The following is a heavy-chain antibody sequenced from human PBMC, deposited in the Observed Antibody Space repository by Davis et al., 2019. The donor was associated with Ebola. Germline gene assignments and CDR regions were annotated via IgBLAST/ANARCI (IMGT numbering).Heavy chain of an antibody. J-gene: IGHJ4*02. Sequence: GGSLRLSCAASGFTFSNYAMSWVRQAPGKGLEWVSYISSSGSTIYYADPVRGRFTIAKDNDKNSLYMQMNSLRAEDPAVYYCARVDTAMGTDYWGQGTLVTVSS. CDR3: ARVDTAMGTDY. V-gene: IGHV3-11*01. D-gene: IGHD5-18*01. CDR2: ISSSGSTI. CDR1: GFTFSNYA.